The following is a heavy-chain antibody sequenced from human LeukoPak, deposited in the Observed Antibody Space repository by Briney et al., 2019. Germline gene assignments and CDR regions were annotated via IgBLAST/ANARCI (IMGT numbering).Heavy chain of an antibody. CDR1: GFTFRSYG. Sequence: PGRTLRLSCAASGFTFRSYGMSWVRQAPGKGLEWVSVISGSGGSTYYAASVKGRFTVSRDNSKNTLYLQMNSLRAEDTAVYYCAKDSRGYQDYFDYGGQGTLVTVSS. CDR3: AKDSRGYQDYFDY. D-gene: IGHD3-22*01. V-gene: IGHV3-23*01. CDR2: ISGSGGST. J-gene: IGHJ4*02.